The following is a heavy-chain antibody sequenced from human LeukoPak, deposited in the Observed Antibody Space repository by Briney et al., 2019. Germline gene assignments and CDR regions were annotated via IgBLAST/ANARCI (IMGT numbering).Heavy chain of an antibody. CDR2: ISYDGSNK. CDR1: GSRFSGYV. D-gene: IGHD6-19*01. Sequence: GGSLRLSCAASGSRFSGYVMHWVRQAPGKGLEWVALISYDGSNKYYGDSVKGRFTISRDNSKNTLSLEMSSLRGDDTALYYCARDSGGSLFDLWGQGTLVVVSS. J-gene: IGHJ4*02. V-gene: IGHV3-30*03. CDR3: ARDSGGSLFDL.